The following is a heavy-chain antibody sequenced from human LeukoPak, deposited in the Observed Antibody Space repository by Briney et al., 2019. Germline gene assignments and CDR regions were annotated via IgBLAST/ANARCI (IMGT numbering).Heavy chain of an antibody. CDR1: GFIFSSYE. V-gene: IGHV3-48*03. Sequence: GGPLRLSCAASGFIFSSYEMNWVRQAPGKGLEWVSYINSGGSSIYYAVSVRGRFTISRDNAKNSLYLQVNTLRAEDTAVYYCVRDQGTWEYDYWGQGTLVTVSS. J-gene: IGHJ4*02. CDR2: INSGGSSI. CDR3: VRDQGTWEYDY. D-gene: IGHD1-1*01.